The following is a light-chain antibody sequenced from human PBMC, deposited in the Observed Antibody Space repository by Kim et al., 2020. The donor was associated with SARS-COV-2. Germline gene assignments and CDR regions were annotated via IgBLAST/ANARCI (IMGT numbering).Light chain of an antibody. Sequence: DIVMTQSPLSLPVTPGEPASISCRSSQSLLHSDGYNYLDWYLQKPGQSPQLLIYLGSNRASGVPDRFSGSGSGTDFTLKISRVEAEDVGVYYCMQVRQSLPFVGWTKVEIK. J-gene: IGKJ4*01. CDR3: MQVRQSLP. CDR1: QSLLHSDGYNY. V-gene: IGKV2-28*01. CDR2: LGS.